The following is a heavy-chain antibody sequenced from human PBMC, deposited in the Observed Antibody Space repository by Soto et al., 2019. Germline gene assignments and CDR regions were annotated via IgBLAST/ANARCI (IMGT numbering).Heavy chain of an antibody. CDR1: GFAVSSNY. CDR3: GTGGSGVFDY. V-gene: IGHV3-66*01. Sequence: GGSLRLSCAGSGFAVSSNYMTWVRQAPGKGLEWVSVVHSGGSTYYADSVKDRFTISRDNSKNTVYLQMSSLRAEDTAFYYCGTGGSGVFDYWGQGTLGTVSS. J-gene: IGHJ4*02. CDR2: VHSGGST. D-gene: IGHD6-19*01.